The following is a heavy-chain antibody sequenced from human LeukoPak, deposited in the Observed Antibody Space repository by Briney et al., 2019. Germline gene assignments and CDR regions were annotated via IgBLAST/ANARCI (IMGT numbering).Heavy chain of an antibody. Sequence: GGSLDSSCKGFGYSFTSFRISWVRQLPGKGLEWMGKIDPSDSYTNYSPSFQGHVTISADKSISTASLQWSSLKASDTAIYYWARGYYFDYWGQGTLVTVSS. CDR2: IDPSDSYT. CDR3: ARGYYFDY. J-gene: IGHJ4*02. CDR1: GYSFTSFR. V-gene: IGHV5-10-1*01.